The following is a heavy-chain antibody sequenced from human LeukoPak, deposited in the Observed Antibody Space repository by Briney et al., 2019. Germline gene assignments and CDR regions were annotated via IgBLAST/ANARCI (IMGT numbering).Heavy chain of an antibody. CDR3: ARGQRQVLDYYYYMDV. Sequence: GASVKISCKASGYTFTGYYMHWVRQAPGQGLEWMGWINPNSGGTNYAQKFQGRVTMTRDTSISTAYMELSRLRSDDTAVYYCARGQRQVLDYYYYMDVWGKGTTVTVSS. D-gene: IGHD1-1*01. V-gene: IGHV1-2*02. J-gene: IGHJ6*03. CDR1: GYTFTGYY. CDR2: INPNSGGT.